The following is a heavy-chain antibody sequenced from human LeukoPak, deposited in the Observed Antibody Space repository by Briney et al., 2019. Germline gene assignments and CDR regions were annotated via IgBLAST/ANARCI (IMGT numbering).Heavy chain of an antibody. J-gene: IGHJ4*02. CDR2: ISGSGGST. CDR3: AKHCSDSGSYCYDY. CDR1: GFTFSTYA. D-gene: IGHD3-10*01. Sequence: GGSLRLSCAASGFTFSTYAMTWVRQAPGKGLEWVSAISGSGGSTSYADSVKGRFTISRDNSKNTLYLQMNSLRAEDTAVYYCAKHCSDSGSYCYDYWGRGTLVTVSS. V-gene: IGHV3-23*01.